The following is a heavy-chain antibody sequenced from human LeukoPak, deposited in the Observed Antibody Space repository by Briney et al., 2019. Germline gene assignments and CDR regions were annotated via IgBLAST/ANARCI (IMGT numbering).Heavy chain of an antibody. CDR1: GDSVSSNSAA. CDR2: TYYRSKWYN. D-gene: IGHD2-2*01. V-gene: IGHV6-1*01. CDR3: ASSYQLLDNFDY. J-gene: IGHJ4*02. Sequence: SQTLSLTCAISGDSVSSNSAAWNWIRQSPSRGLEWLGRTYYRSKWYNDYAVSVKSRITINPDTSKNQFSLKLSSVTAADTAVYYCASSYQLLDNFDYWGQGTLVTVSS.